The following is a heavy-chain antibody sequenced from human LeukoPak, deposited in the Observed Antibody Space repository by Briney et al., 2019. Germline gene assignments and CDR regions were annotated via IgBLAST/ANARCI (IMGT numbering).Heavy chain of an antibody. Sequence: SETLSLTCTVSGGSISSYYWSWIRQPPGKGLEWIGYIYYSGSTNYSPSLKSRVTISVDTSKNQFSLQLSSLTAAVPAVYSFARGLSYHHHMDGWGKGTTVTVSS. CDR3: ARGLSYHHHMDG. V-gene: IGHV4-59*01. CDR1: GGSISSYY. J-gene: IGHJ6*03. CDR2: IYYSGST.